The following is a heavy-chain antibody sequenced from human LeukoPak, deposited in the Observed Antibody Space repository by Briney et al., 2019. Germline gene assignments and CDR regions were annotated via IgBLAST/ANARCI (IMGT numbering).Heavy chain of an antibody. J-gene: IGHJ4*02. CDR1: GFTFNDYA. D-gene: IGHD5-18*01. CDR2: ISWNSGSV. Sequence: GGSLRLSCATSGFTFNDYAMHWVRQASGRGLEWVSGISWNSGSVGYADSVKGRFIISRDNAKNSLYLQMNSLRAEDTALYYCAKGQGYGIDYWGQGTLVTVSS. V-gene: IGHV3-9*01. CDR3: AKGQGYGIDY.